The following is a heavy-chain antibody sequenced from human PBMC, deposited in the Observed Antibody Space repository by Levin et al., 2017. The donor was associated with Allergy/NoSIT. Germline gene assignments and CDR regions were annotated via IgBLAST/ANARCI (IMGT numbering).Heavy chain of an antibody. CDR1: ALSFSSYA. Sequence: QSGGSLRLSCAASALSFSSYAMSWVRQAPGTGLEWVSAISGSGDTTYYADSVKGRFTISRDNSKNTLYVHMKNLRAEDTAVYYCAKDRTAGSGDYFQYGMDVWGQGTTVTVSS. D-gene: IGHD3-10*01. V-gene: IGHV3-23*01. CDR3: AKDRTAGSGDYFQYGMDV. CDR2: ISGSGDTT. J-gene: IGHJ6*02.